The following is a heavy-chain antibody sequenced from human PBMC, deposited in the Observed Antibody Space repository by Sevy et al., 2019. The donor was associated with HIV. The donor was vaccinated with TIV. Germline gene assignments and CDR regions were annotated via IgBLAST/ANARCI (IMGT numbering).Heavy chain of an antibody. J-gene: IGHJ4*02. D-gene: IGHD3-22*01. CDR1: GYTFTSYG. CDR3: ARKGSSGYYGGYYFDY. Sequence: ASVKVYCKASGYTFTSYGIGWVRQAPGQGLEWMGWISAYNGNTNYAQKLQGRVTMTTDTSTGTAYMELRSLRSDDTAVSYCARKGSSGYYGGYYFDYRGQGTLVTVSS. CDR2: ISAYNGNT. V-gene: IGHV1-18*04.